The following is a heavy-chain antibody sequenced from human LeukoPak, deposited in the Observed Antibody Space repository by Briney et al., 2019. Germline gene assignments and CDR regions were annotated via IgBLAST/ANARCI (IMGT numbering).Heavy chain of an antibody. CDR2: INHSGST. Sequence: SETLSLTCTVSGDSISSSNYFWVWVRQPPGKGLEWIGEINHSGSTNYNPSLKSRVTISVDTSKNQFSLKLSSVTAADTAVYYCARGRTRHYDFWSGYYKGGNWFDPWGQGTLVTVSS. J-gene: IGHJ5*02. CDR1: GDSISSSNYF. V-gene: IGHV4-39*07. CDR3: ARGRTRHYDFWSGYYKGGNWFDP. D-gene: IGHD3-3*01.